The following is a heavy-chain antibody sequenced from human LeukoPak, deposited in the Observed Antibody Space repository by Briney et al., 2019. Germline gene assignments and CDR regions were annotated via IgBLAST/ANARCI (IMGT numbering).Heavy chain of an antibody. V-gene: IGHV3-23*01. CDR3: AKDQNTVATAPFDY. D-gene: IGHD4-17*01. J-gene: IGHJ4*02. CDR2: ISANGRAS. CDR1: GFTFSSYA. Sequence: PGGSLRLSCTASGFTFSSYAMSWVRQAPGKGLEWVSPISANGRASYYVDSVKGRFTISRDNSRNTLYLQMNSLRAEDTALYYCAKDQNTVATAPFDYWGLGTLVTVSS.